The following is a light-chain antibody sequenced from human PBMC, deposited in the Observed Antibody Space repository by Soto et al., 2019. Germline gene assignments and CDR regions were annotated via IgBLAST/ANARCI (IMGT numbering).Light chain of an antibody. J-gene: IGLJ2*01. Sequence: SSELTQPPSVSVSPGQTASITCSGDKLGDKYACWYQQKPGQSPVLVIYQDSKRRSGIPERFSGSNSGNTATLTISGTQAMDEDDYYCQAWDSSTAWTYVVFGGGTKLTVL. CDR2: QDS. CDR1: KLGDKY. CDR3: QAWDSSTAWTYVV. V-gene: IGLV3-1*01.